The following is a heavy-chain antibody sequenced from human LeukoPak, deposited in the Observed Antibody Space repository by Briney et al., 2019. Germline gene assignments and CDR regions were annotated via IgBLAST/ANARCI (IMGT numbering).Heavy chain of an antibody. CDR1: GFTFSSYW. Sequence: GGSLRLSCAASGFTFSSYWMSWVRQAPGKGLEWVANIKQDGSEKYYVDSVKGRFTISRDNAKNSLYLQMNSLRAEDTAVYYCARESMTGIAVAASSDYWGQGTLVTVSP. V-gene: IGHV3-7*01. J-gene: IGHJ4*02. CDR3: ARESMTGIAVAASSDY. CDR2: IKQDGSEK. D-gene: IGHD6-19*01.